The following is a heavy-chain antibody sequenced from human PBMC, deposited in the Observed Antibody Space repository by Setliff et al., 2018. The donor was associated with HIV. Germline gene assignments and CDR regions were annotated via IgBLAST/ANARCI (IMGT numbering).Heavy chain of an antibody. D-gene: IGHD2-15*01. V-gene: IGHV4-39*01. J-gene: IGHJ4*02. CDR3: ARVVDADYLDY. Sequence: SETLSLTCTVSGGSINSGGYYWTWIRQRPGKGLEWIGIIYYSGSTYYKPSLKSRVTISVDTSKNQFSLKLNSVTAADTAMYYCARVVDADYLDYWGQGTPVTVSS. CDR2: IYYSGST. CDR1: GGSINSGGYY.